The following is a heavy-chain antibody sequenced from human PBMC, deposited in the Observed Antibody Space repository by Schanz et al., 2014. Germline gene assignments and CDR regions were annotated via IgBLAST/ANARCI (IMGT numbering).Heavy chain of an antibody. CDR3: ARDSRPNYDFLTAYYSIDY. Sequence: VQLLQFGGGVVQPGRSLRLSCAASGFTFSSYSMNWVRQAPGKGLEWVSYISGTTTYTNYADSVKGRFTISRDNAKNSLYLQMNSLRAEDTAVYYCARDSRPNYDFLTAYYSIDYWGQGTLVTVSS. CDR2: ISGTTTYT. V-gene: IGHV3-21*05. J-gene: IGHJ4*02. CDR1: GFTFSSYS. D-gene: IGHD3-9*01.